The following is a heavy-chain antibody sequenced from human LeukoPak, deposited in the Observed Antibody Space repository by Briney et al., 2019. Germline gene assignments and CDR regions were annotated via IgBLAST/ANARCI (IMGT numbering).Heavy chain of an antibody. J-gene: IGHJ4*02. CDR1: GYTFTGYY. Sequence: GASVKVSYKASGYTFTGYYIHWVRQAPGQGLEWLGWINPYSGATNYAQKFQARVTVTRDTSTVTAYMELSRLTSDDTAVYYCARDVIMGTYDYWGQGTLVAVSS. CDR3: ARDVIMGTYDY. CDR2: INPYSGAT. D-gene: IGHD3-16*02. V-gene: IGHV1-2*02.